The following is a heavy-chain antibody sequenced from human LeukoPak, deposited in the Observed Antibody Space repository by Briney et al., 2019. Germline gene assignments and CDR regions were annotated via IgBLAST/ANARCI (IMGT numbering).Heavy chain of an antibody. CDR2: INPSGGST. D-gene: IGHD3-22*01. CDR1: GYTFTSYY. CDR3: ARNEYYYDSSGYWTTFDI. J-gene: IGHJ3*02. V-gene: IGHV1-46*01. Sequence: ASVKVSCKASGYTFTSYYMHWVRQAPGQGLEWMGIINPSGGSTSYAQKFQGRVTMTRDTSTSTAYMELSSLRSEDTAVYYCARNEYYYDSSGYWTTFDIWGQGTMVTVSS.